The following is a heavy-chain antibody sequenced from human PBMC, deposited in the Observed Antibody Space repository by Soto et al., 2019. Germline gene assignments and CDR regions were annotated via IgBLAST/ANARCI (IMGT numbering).Heavy chain of an antibody. CDR3: VREGTPIDY. V-gene: IGHV1-18*01. J-gene: IGHJ4*02. CDR2: ISAYNGNT. CDR1: GYTFTNFG. Sequence: QVQLVQSGAEVKKPGASVKVSCKASGYTFTNFGISWVRQAPGQVLEWMGWISAYNGNTNYAQKLQGRVTMTTDTSTSTAYMERRSLRSDEAAVYYGVREGTPIDYLGQGTLVTVSP. D-gene: IGHD2-15*01.